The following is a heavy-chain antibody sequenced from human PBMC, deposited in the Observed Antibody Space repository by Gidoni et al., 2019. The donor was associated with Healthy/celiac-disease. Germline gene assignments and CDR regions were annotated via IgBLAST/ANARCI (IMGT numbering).Heavy chain of an antibody. CDR3: ARRGPDPVEDAFDI. CDR2: TFSNDEK. V-gene: IGHV2-26*01. CDR1: GFSLSNARMG. J-gene: IGHJ3*02. Sequence: QVTLKESGPVLVKPTETLTLTCTVSGFSLSNARMGVSWIRQPPGKALEWLAHTFSNDEKSYLTSLKSRLTISKDTSKSQIVLTMTNMDPLDTATYYCARRGPDPVEDAFDIWGQGTMVTVSS. D-gene: IGHD1-1*01.